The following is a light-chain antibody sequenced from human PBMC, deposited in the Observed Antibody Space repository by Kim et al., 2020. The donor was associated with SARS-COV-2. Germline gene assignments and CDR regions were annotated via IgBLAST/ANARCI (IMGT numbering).Light chain of an antibody. J-gene: IGKJ2*01. V-gene: IGKV1-39*01. CDR1: QSIVSY. Sequence: SAAVRDRVTITCLTSQSIVSYLKWYQQKPGEATKRLSYVASSFQTGVPSRFSGRGTVTDFTLTISTLQPEDFATYCCQQTYTSPYTFGQGTKLEIK. CDR3: QQTYTSPYT. CDR2: VAS.